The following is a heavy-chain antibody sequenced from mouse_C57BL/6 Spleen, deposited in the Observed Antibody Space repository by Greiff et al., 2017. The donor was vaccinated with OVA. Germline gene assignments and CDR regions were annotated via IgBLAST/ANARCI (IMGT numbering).Heavy chain of an antibody. J-gene: IGHJ3*01. V-gene: IGHV1-61*01. CDR1: GYTFTSYW. CDR2: IYPSDSET. D-gene: IGHD2-3*01. Sequence: VQLQQPGAELVRPGSSVKLSCKASGYTFTSYWMDWVKQRPGQGLEWIGNIYPSDSETHYNQKFKDKATLTVDKSSSTAYMQLSSLTSEDSAVYYCARSGGYYPGWFAYWGQGTLVTVSA. CDR3: ARSGGYYPGWFAY.